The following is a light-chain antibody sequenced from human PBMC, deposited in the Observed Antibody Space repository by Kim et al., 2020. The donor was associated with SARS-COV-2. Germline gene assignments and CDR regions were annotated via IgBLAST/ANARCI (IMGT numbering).Light chain of an antibody. Sequence: QSALTQPASVSGSPGQSITISCTGTSSDIGKYALVSWYQHHPGKAPKLMIDEVNKRPSGVSNRLSGSNSGNTASLTISGLQAEDEADYYCCAYAGSSTLIFGGGTQLTVL. J-gene: IGLJ2*01. CDR1: SSDIGKYAL. V-gene: IGLV2-23*02. CDR3: CAYAGSSTLI. CDR2: EVN.